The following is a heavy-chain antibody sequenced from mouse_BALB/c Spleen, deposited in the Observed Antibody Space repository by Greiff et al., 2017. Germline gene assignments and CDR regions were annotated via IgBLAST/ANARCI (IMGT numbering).Heavy chain of an antibody. CDR2: ISYSGST. J-gene: IGHJ4*01. D-gene: IGHD1-1*01. CDR1: GYSITSDYA. Sequence: EVQRVESGPGLVKPSQSLSLTCTVTGYSITSDYAWNWIRQFPGNKLEWMGYISYSGSTSYNPSLKSRISITRDTSKNQFFLQLNSVTTEDTATYYCARLGYYYGSSYYYAMDYWGQGTSVTVSS. V-gene: IGHV3-2*02. CDR3: ARLGYYYGSSYYYAMDY.